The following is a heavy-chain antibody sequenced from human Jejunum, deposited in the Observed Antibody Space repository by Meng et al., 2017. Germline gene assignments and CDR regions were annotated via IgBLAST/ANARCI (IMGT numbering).Heavy chain of an antibody. Sequence: GESLKISCAASGFTFRSYAMNWVRQAPGKGLEWVSGIIGSGTRTDYADSVKGRLTISRDNSKNMLSLQMNSLRAEDTAVYYCAKGYRIVGASQFDYWGKGTLVTSPQ. J-gene: IGHJ4*02. V-gene: IGHV3-23*01. D-gene: IGHD1-26*01. CDR2: IIGSGTRT. CDR1: GFTFRSYA. CDR3: AKGYRIVGASQFDY.